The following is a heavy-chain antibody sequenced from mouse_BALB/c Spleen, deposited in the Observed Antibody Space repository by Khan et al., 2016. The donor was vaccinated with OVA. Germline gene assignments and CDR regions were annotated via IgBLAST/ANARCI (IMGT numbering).Heavy chain of an antibody. V-gene: IGHV1-77*01. J-gene: IGHJ3*01. CDR2: INPGSGNS. CDR3: AREWGDWFAY. CDR1: GYTFTDYY. Sequence: QVQLQQSGAELARPGASVKLSCKASGYTFTDYYIDWVKQRTGQGLEWIGEINPGSGNSYYNEKFKGKATLTADKSPNTAFVQFSSLTSDDSAVYFCAREWGDWFAYWGQGTLVTVSA.